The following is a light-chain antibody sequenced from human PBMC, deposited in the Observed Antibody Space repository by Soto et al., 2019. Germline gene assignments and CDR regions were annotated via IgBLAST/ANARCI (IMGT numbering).Light chain of an antibody. CDR3: QQLNNWPLP. CDR2: DAS. CDR1: QSVSSY. J-gene: IGKJ4*01. Sequence: EIVLTQSPATLSLSPGERATLSCRASQSVSSYLAWYQQKPGQAPRLLIYDASNMATGIPDRFSGSGSGTVLTLTSSSLEPEDFAVYSCQQLNNWPLPLGGGTKADIK. V-gene: IGKV3-11*01.